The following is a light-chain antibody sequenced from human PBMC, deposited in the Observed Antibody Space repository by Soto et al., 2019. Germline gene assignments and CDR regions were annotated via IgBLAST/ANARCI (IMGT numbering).Light chain of an antibody. CDR3: QQYGSSPRT. J-gene: IGKJ1*01. V-gene: IGKV3-20*01. Sequence: EIVLTQSPGTLSLSPGERATLSCRASQSVSSSYLAWYQQKPGQAPRLLIYDASSRATGIPDRFSGSGSGTDFTLTISRLGPEDFAVYYCQQYGSSPRTFGQGTKVESK. CDR1: QSVSSSY. CDR2: DAS.